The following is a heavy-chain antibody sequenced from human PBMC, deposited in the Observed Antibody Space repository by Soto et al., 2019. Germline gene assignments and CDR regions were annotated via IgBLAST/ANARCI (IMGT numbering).Heavy chain of an antibody. V-gene: IGHV1-46*03. CDR1: GYTFTSYY. CDR3: ARDWGYCSSTSCFPDYMDV. Sequence: GASVKVSCKASGYTFTSYYMHWVRQAPGQGLEWMGIINPSGGSTSYAQKFQGRVTMTRDTSTSTVYMELSSLRSEDTAVYYCARDWGYCSSTSCFPDYMDVWGKGTTVNVS. J-gene: IGHJ6*03. D-gene: IGHD2-2*01. CDR2: INPSGGST.